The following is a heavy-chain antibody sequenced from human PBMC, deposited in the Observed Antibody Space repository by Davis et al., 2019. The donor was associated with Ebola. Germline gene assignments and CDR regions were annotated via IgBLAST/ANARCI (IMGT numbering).Heavy chain of an antibody. V-gene: IGHV1-24*01. J-gene: IGHJ4*02. CDR2: FDPEDGKT. CDR3: TVGGIGGMGDY. CDR1: GYNLTDLS. Sequence: AASVKVSCKVSGYNLTDLSMQWVRQAPGKGLEWMGGFDPEDGKTRYAQKFQGRVTMTEDTSTNTAYMELSSLKSEDTGVYYCTVGGIGGMGDYWGQGTLVTVSS. D-gene: IGHD3-10*01.